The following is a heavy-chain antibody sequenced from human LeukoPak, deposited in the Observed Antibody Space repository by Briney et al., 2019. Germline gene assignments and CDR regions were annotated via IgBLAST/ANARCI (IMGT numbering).Heavy chain of an antibody. Sequence: GGSLRLSCAASGFTFSSYSMNWVRQAPGKGLEWVSYISSSSSYIYYADSVKGRFTISRDNAKNSLYLQMNSLRAEDTAVYNCARDRGTTRGGGLDYWGQGTLATVPS. CDR1: GFTFSSYS. D-gene: IGHD1-7*01. CDR3: ARDRGTTRGGGLDY. J-gene: IGHJ4*02. V-gene: IGHV3-21*05. CDR2: ISSSSSYI.